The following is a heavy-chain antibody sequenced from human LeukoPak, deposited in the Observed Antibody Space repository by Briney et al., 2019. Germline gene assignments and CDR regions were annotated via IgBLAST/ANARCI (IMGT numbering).Heavy chain of an antibody. V-gene: IGHV3-30*04. CDR2: ISYDGSNK. CDR3: ARDAWGTAMVYYYYMDV. CDR1: GFTFSSYA. D-gene: IGHD5-18*01. J-gene: IGHJ6*03. Sequence: PGGSLRLSCAASGFTFSSYAMHWVRQAPGKGLEWVAVISYDGSNKYYADSVKGRFTISRDNSKNTLYLQMNSLRAEDTAVYYCARDAWGTAMVYYYYMDVWGKGTTVTVSS.